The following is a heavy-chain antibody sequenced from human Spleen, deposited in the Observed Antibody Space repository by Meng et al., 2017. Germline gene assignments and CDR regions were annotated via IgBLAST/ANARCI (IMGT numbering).Heavy chain of an antibody. J-gene: IGHJ4*02. Sequence: LRLSCTVSGGSISTGGDYWTWIRQHPGEGLEWIGYIFYSGTTYYNPSLKSRVTISLDMSKNHFSLKLSSVTAADTAVYYCASVMVTVIQYYFDYWGQGTLVTVSS. CDR2: IFYSGTT. CDR3: ASVMVTVIQYYFDY. V-gene: IGHV4-31*03. CDR1: GGSISTGGDY. D-gene: IGHD2-21*02.